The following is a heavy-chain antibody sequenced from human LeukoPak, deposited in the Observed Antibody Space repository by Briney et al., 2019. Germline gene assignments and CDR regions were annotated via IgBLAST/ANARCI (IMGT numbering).Heavy chain of an antibody. CDR1: GGSISSYY. Sequence: PSETLSLTCTVSGGSISSYYWSWIRQPPGKGLEWIGYIYTSGSTNYNPSLKSRVTISVDTSKNQFSLKPSSVTAADTAVYYCARHLYDFWSGLDYWGQGTLVTVSS. CDR3: ARHLYDFWSGLDY. D-gene: IGHD3-3*01. CDR2: IYTSGST. V-gene: IGHV4-4*09. J-gene: IGHJ4*02.